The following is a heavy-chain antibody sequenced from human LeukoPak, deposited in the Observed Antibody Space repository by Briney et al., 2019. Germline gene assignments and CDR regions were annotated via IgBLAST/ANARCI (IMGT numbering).Heavy chain of an antibody. CDR3: AKGYFVVVPAALFDY. D-gene: IGHD2-2*01. V-gene: IGHV3-9*01. CDR1: GFTFDDYA. J-gene: IGHJ4*02. Sequence: PGGSLRLSCAASGFTFDDYAMHWARHAPGKGLEWVSGISWNSGSIGYADSVKGRFTISRDNAKNSLYLQMNSLRAEDTALYYCAKGYFVVVPAALFDYWGQGTLVTVSS. CDR2: ISWNSGSI.